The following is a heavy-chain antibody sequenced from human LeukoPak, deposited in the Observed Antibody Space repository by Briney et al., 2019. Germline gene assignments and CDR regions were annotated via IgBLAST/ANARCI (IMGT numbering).Heavy chain of an antibody. CDR3: AQTVWDFWSGNFDY. V-gene: IGHV4-4*09. Sequence: SETLSLTCTVSGGSSSSHCWSWIRQPPGKGLEWVGSIYISGSTNYNPSLKSRVTISADTSKNQFSLRLSSVTAADTAVYYCAQTVWDFWSGNFDYWGQGTLVTVSS. CDR1: GGSSSSHC. CDR2: IYISGST. J-gene: IGHJ4*02. D-gene: IGHD3-3*01.